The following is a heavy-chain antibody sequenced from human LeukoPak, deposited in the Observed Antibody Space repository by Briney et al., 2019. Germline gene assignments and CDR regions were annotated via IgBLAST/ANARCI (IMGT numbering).Heavy chain of an antibody. D-gene: IGHD3-10*01. V-gene: IGHV1-8*01. CDR2: MNPNSGYT. J-gene: IGHJ4*02. CDR1: GYSFINYD. Sequence: ASVKVSCKASGYSFINYDINWVRQATGQGLEWVGWMNPNSGYTGYAQKFQGRVTMTRDTSISTAYMELSSLRSEDTAVYYCARVWGDIDYWGQGTLVTASS. CDR3: ARVWGDIDY.